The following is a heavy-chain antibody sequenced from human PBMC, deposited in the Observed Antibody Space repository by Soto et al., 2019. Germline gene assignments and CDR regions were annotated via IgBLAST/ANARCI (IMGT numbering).Heavy chain of an antibody. Sequence: SETLSLTCAVSGGSISSSPYYWGWIRQPPGKGVEWLGTICYSGTTSCNPSLKSRVIISVDTSNNQLFLKLRSVTAADTAVYYCARHRQYYDTSGYQQRYFHYWGQGTQVTVSS. D-gene: IGHD3-22*01. J-gene: IGHJ4*02. CDR1: GGSISSSPYY. V-gene: IGHV4-39*01. CDR3: ARHRQYYDTSGYQQRYFHY. CDR2: ICYSGTT.